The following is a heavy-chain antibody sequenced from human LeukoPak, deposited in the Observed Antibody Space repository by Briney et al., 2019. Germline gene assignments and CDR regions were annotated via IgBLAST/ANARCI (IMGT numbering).Heavy chain of an antibody. J-gene: IGHJ4*02. CDR3: ARHISFGDNGGKPGY. V-gene: IGHV5-10-1*01. D-gene: IGHD4-23*01. CDR2: IDPSDSCT. CDR1: GYSFTSYW. Sequence: GESLKISCKCSGYSFTSYWISWVRQMPGKGLEWMGRIDPSDSCTNYSPSFQGHVTISADKSISTAYLQWSSLKASDTAMYYCARHISFGDNGGKPGYWGQGTLVTVSS.